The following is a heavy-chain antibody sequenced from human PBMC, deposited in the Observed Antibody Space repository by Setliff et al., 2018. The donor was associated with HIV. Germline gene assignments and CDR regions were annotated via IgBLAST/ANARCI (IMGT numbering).Heavy chain of an antibody. J-gene: IGHJ6*03. CDR1: GYSLTDLS. Sequence: ASVKVSCKVSGYSLTDLSIHWVRQAPGKGLEWMGGFDPEDGETVYAQKLQGRVTMTEDTSTSTVYMELTSLTSDDTAVYYCARGSRGYSYAYYYYYMDVWGKGTTVTVSS. D-gene: IGHD5-18*01. CDR2: FDPEDGET. CDR3: ARGSRGYSYAYYYYYMDV. V-gene: IGHV1-24*01.